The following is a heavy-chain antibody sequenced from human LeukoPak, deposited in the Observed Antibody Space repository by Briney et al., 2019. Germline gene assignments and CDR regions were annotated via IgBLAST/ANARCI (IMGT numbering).Heavy chain of an antibody. CDR2: IWYDGSNK. CDR1: GFTFSSYG. CDR3: ARDIGGEAVAIDY. V-gene: IGHV3-33*01. Sequence: SGGSLRLSCAASGFTFSSYGMHWVRQAPGKGLEWVAVIWYDGSNKYYADSVKGRFTISRDNSKNTLYLQMNSLRAEDTAVYYCARDIGGEAVAIDYWGQGTLVTVSS. J-gene: IGHJ4*02. D-gene: IGHD6-19*01.